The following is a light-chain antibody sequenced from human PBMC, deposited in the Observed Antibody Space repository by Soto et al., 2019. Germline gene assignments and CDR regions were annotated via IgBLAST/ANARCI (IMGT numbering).Light chain of an antibody. V-gene: IGKV3D-15*01. CDR1: QSVSSN. J-gene: IGKJ4*01. CDR2: GAS. CDR3: QQYDYWPPLT. Sequence: EIVMTQSPATLSVSPGERATLSCRASQSVSSNLSWYQQKPGRAPTRLIYGASIRTTGIPARFSGSGSETAFTLTISSLQSEDFAVYYCQQYDYWPPLTFGGGTKVEIK.